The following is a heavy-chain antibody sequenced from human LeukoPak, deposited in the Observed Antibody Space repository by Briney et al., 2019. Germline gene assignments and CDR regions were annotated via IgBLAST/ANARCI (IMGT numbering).Heavy chain of an antibody. Sequence: SQTLSPTWPVAGASFDEYYCSWVRQTPGKGLELIGEINPSGYTNDSPSLKSRVSRSIDTSRKQFSLNLRSVTVADTGIYYCTRMTTGHDYWGQGTLVTVSS. V-gene: IGHV4-34*01. J-gene: IGHJ4*02. CDR1: GASFDEYY. CDR3: TRMTTGHDY. D-gene: IGHD4-17*01. CDR2: INPSGYT.